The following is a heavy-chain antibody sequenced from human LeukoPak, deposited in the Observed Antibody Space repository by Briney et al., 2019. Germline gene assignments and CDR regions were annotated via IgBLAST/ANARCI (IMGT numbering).Heavy chain of an antibody. CDR1: GGTFSSYA. J-gene: IGHJ4*02. D-gene: IGHD2-2*01. Sequence: SVKVSCKASGGTFSSYAISWVRQAPGQGLEWMGGIIPIFGTASYAQKFQGRVTITADESTSTAYMELSSLRSEDTAVYYCARGLGIAAMSYFDYWGQGTLVTVSS. V-gene: IGHV1-69*13. CDR2: IIPIFGTA. CDR3: ARGLGIAAMSYFDY.